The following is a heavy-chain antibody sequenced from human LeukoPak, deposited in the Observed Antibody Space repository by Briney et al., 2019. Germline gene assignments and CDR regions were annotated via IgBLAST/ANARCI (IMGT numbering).Heavy chain of an antibody. CDR1: GYTFTDYC. D-gene: IGHD6-19*01. V-gene: IGHV1-2*02. CDR3: ARKDIAVAGLHYYGMDV. Sequence: ASVKVSCKASGYTFTDYCIHWVRQAPGQGLEWMGWINPHSGGTTYAQKFRGRVTMTRDTSISTAYMELSRLRSDDTAVYFCARKDIAVAGLHYYGMDVWGQGTTVTVSS. CDR2: INPHSGGT. J-gene: IGHJ6*02.